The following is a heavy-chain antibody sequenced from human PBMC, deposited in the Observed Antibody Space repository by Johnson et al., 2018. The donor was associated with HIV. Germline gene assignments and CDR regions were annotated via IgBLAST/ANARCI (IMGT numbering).Heavy chain of an antibody. J-gene: IGHJ3*02. D-gene: IGHD3-22*01. CDR1: GFTFSDYY. CDR2: ISSSGSTI. Sequence: VPLVESGGGLVTPGGSLRLSCAASGFTFSDYYMSWIRQAPGKGLEWVSYISSSGSTIYYADSVKGRFTISRDNAKNSLYLQMNSLRAEDTAVYYCALTSYYDSRGAFDIWGQGTMVTVSS. CDR3: ALTSYYDSRGAFDI. V-gene: IGHV3-11*04.